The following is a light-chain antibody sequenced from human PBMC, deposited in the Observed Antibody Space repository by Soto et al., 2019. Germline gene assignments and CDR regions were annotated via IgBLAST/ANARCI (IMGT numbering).Light chain of an antibody. V-gene: IGLV2-14*01. CDR3: AAWDDGLNGWL. CDR2: EVS. Sequence: QSALTQPASVSGSPGQSITISCTGTSSDVGGYNYVSWYQQHPGKAPKLMIYEVSNRPSGVSNRFSGSKSGNSASLAISGLKSEDEADYYCAAWDDGLNGWLFGGGTKVTVL. CDR1: SSDVGGYNY. J-gene: IGLJ3*02.